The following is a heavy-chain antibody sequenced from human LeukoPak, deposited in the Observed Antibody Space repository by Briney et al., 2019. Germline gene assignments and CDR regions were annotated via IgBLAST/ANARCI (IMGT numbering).Heavy chain of an antibody. CDR3: ARDTVTTHPYYYYGMDV. J-gene: IGHJ6*02. CDR2: INLNSGGT. Sequence: ASVKVSCTASGYTFTGYYMHWVRQAPGQGLEWMGWINLNSGGTNYAQTFQGWVTMTRDTSISTAYMELSRLRSDDTAVYYCARDTVTTHPYYYYGMDVWGQGTTVTVSS. CDR1: GYTFTGYY. D-gene: IGHD4-17*01. V-gene: IGHV1-2*04.